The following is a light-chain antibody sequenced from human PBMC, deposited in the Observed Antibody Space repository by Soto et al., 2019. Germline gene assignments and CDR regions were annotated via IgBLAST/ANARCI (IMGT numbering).Light chain of an antibody. J-gene: IGKJ5*01. CDR1: QKFSRSY. CDR2: GTS. CDR3: QHFGGATFT. Sequence: EIVLTQSPGTLSLSPGEGATLSCRASQKFSRSYIAWYQQRPGQTPRLLIYGTSTRATGLPDRFGGSGSGTHFTLTISRLEPGDFAVYYFQHFGGATFTFGQGTKLE. V-gene: IGKV3-20*01.